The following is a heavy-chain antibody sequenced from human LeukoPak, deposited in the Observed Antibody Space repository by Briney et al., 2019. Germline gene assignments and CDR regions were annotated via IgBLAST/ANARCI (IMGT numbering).Heavy chain of an antibody. J-gene: IGHJ4*02. CDR3: ARDQGYSGYVGVFDY. D-gene: IGHD5-12*01. CDR2: IYHSGST. V-gene: IGHV4-30-2*01. CDR1: GGSISSGGYY. Sequence: SETLSLTCTVSGGSISSGGYYWSWIRQPPGKGLEWIGYIYHSGSTYYNPSLKSRVTISVDRSKNQFSLKLSSVTAADTAVYYCARDQGYSGYVGVFDYWGQGTLVTVSS.